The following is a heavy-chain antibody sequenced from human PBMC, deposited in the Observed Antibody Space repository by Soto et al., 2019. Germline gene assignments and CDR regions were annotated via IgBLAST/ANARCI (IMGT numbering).Heavy chain of an antibody. CDR3: ARDSAYYYASSGYYEFDY. Sequence: ASVKVSCKASGYTFTSYAMHWVRQAPGQRLEWMGWINAGNGNTKYSQKFQGRVTITRDTSASTAYMELSSLRSEDTAVYYCARDSAYYYASSGYYEFDYWGQGTLVTVYS. CDR2: INAGNGNT. V-gene: IGHV1-3*01. D-gene: IGHD3-22*01. J-gene: IGHJ4*02. CDR1: GYTFTSYA.